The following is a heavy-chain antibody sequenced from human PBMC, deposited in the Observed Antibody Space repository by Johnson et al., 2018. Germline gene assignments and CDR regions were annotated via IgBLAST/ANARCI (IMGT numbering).Heavy chain of an antibody. CDR3: ARDFSSKRDLDV. J-gene: IGHJ6*02. CDR2: IWHDGSNA. CDR1: GFTFSVYG. Sequence: QVQLVQSGGGVVQPGRSLRISCTASGFTFSVYGMHWVRQATGRGLEWVAVIWHDGSNAEYADSVKGRFIMSRDNSKNTLYLQMNSLRAEDTAVYYCARDFSSKRDLDVWGQGTTVTVSS. D-gene: IGHD2/OR15-2a*01. V-gene: IGHV3-33*01.